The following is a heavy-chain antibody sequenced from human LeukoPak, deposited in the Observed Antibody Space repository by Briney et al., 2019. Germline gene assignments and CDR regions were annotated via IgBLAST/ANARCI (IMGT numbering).Heavy chain of an antibody. CDR1: GFTFRSYA. J-gene: IGHJ4*02. CDR3: AKAGGSSGWYEDY. Sequence: PGGSLRLSCAASGFTFRSYAMNWVRPAPGKGLEWVSLISGSGGSTYYADSVKGRFTISRDNSKNTLYLQMNSLRAEDTALYYCAKAGGSSGWYEDYWGQGTLVTVSS. D-gene: IGHD6-19*01. V-gene: IGHV3-23*01. CDR2: ISGSGGST.